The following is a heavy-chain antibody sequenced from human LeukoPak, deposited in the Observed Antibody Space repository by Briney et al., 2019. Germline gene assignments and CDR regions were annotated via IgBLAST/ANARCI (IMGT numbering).Heavy chain of an antibody. CDR2: IRSKAYGGTT. Sequence: PGGSLRLSCAASGFTFSSYTMNWVRQAPGKGLERVGFIRSKAYGGTTEYAASVKGRFTISRDDSKSIAYLQMNSLKTEDTAVYYCSKYCSGGSCSIDYWGQGTLVTVSS. CDR1: GFTFSSYT. J-gene: IGHJ4*02. D-gene: IGHD2-15*01. CDR3: SKYCSGGSCSIDY. V-gene: IGHV3-49*04.